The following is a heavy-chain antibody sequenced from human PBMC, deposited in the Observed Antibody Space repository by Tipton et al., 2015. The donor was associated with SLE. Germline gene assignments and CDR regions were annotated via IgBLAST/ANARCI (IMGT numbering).Heavy chain of an antibody. CDR1: GGSFSGNY. Sequence: TLSLTCAVFGGSFSGNYWIWIRQTPGKGLEWIGEINHRGGTNLNPSLESRVSVSKDTSKNQFSLRLSSVTAADTAVYYCARGMLTWRGAIVGVDVWGQGTTVNVSS. CDR3: ARGMLTWRGAIVGVDV. D-gene: IGHD3-10*02. J-gene: IGHJ6*02. V-gene: IGHV4-34*01. CDR2: INHRGGT.